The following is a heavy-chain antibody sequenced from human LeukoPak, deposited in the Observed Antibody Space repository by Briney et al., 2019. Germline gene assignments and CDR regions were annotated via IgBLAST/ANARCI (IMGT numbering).Heavy chain of an antibody. CDR3: ARARRGGYNWFDP. J-gene: IGHJ5*02. Sequence: GGSLRLSCAASGFTFDDYAMHWVRQAPGKGLVWVSRINSDGSSTSYADSVKGRFTISRDNAKNTLYLQMNSLRAEDTAVYYCARARRGGYNWFDPWGQGTLVTVSS. CDR1: GFTFDDYA. D-gene: IGHD3-10*01. V-gene: IGHV3-74*01. CDR2: INSDGSST.